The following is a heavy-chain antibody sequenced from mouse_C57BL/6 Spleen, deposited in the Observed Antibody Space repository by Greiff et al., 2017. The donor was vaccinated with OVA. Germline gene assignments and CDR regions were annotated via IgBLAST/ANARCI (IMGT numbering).Heavy chain of an antibody. Sequence: EVQLQQSGAELVKPGASVKLSCTASGFNIKDYYMHWVKQRTEQGLEWIGRIDPEDGETKYDPKFQGKATITADTSSNTAYLQLSSLTSVDSAVYYCARIYYDYDGGAMDYWGQGTSVTVSS. D-gene: IGHD2-4*01. CDR1: GFNIKDYY. CDR3: ARIYYDYDGGAMDY. CDR2: IDPEDGET. V-gene: IGHV14-2*01. J-gene: IGHJ4*01.